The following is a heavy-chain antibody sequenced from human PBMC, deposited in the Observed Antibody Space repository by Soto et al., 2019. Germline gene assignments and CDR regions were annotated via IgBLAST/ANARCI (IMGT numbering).Heavy chain of an antibody. J-gene: IGHJ4*02. CDR1: GGSISRSSYY. CDR3: ARRLMNYYDSSGYFDY. Sequence: QLQLQESGPGLVKPSETLSLTCTVSGGSISRSSYYWGWIRQAPGKGLEWIGSIYYSGSTYYNPSLKSRVTISVDTSKNQFSLKLSSVTAADTAVYYCARRLMNYYDSSGYFDYWGPGTLVTVSS. CDR2: IYYSGST. D-gene: IGHD3-22*01. V-gene: IGHV4-39*01.